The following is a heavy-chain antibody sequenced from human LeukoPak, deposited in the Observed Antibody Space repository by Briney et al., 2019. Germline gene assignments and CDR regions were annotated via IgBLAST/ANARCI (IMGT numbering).Heavy chain of an antibody. V-gene: IGHV3-53*01. CDR3: VRGLPGVSSWYIDL. CDR1: GFTVTSSY. CDR2: LHAGGNT. J-gene: IGHJ2*01. Sequence: GGSLRLSCAASGFTVTSSYMSWVRLTPGKGLEWVSALHAGGNTFSADSVRGRFTISRDHSKNSLYLQMNSLTAEDTAMYYCVRGLPGVSSWYIDLWGRGTQVTVSS. D-gene: IGHD5/OR15-5a*01.